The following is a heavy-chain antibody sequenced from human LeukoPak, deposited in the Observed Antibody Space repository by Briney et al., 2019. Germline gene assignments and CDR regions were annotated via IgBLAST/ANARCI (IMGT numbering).Heavy chain of an antibody. V-gene: IGHV4-59*01. J-gene: IGHJ6*03. Sequence: SETLSLTCTVSGGSISSYYWSWIRQPRGKGLEWNGYIYYSGSTNYNASLKSLVTISVDTSKNKFSLKLSSVTAADTAVYYCARGVFWSGYYYYYYMDVWGKGTTVTVSS. D-gene: IGHD3-3*01. CDR2: IYYSGST. CDR1: GGSISSYY. CDR3: ARGVFWSGYYYYYYMDV.